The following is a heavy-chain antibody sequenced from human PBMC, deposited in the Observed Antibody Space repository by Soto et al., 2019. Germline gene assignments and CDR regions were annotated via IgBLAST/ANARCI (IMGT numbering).Heavy chain of an antibody. CDR2: ISSGGIPI. Sequence: QVQLVESGGGLVKPGGSLRLSCAASGFTFSDYYMSWIRQAPGKGLEWISYISSGGIPIDYADSVRGRSTISRDNAKNSLYLQMNSLRAEDTAVYYCARAPTYDSSGYYPDNWGQGTLFTVSS. CDR3: ARAPTYDSSGYYPDN. CDR1: GFTFSDYY. D-gene: IGHD3-22*01. J-gene: IGHJ4*02. V-gene: IGHV3-11*01.